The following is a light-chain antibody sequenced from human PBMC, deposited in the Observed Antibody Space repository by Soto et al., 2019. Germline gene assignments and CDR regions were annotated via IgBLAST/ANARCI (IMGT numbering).Light chain of an antibody. CDR1: QSVSNNY. CDR3: QQYGSSGT. J-gene: IGKJ1*01. CDR2: GAS. Sequence: EIVLTQSPCSLSLSPGERATLSCRASQSVSNNYLAWYQQKPGQAPRLLISGASNRATGIPDRFSGSGSGTDFTLTISRLEPEDFAVYYCQQYGSSGTFGQGTKVEIK. V-gene: IGKV3-20*01.